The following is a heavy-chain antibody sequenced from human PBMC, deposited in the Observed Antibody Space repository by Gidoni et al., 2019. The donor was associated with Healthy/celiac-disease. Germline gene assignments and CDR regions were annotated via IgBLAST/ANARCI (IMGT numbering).Heavy chain of an antibody. D-gene: IGHD3-16*01. CDR1: GYTFTSYS. Sequence: QVQLLQSWAELKKPGASLKLSCKASGYTFTSYSMHWVRQAPGQRLEWMGWINAGNGNTKYSQKFKGRVTISRDTSASTAYMELSSLRSEDTAVYYCARDRYYDYIWGSPGYFDYWGQGTLVTVSS. V-gene: IGHV1-3*01. CDR3: ARDRYYDYIWGSPGYFDY. CDR2: INAGNGNT. J-gene: IGHJ4*02.